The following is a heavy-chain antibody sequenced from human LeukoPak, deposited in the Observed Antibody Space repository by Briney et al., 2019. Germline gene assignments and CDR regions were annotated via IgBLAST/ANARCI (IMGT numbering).Heavy chain of an antibody. V-gene: IGHV6-1*01. D-gene: IGHD1-1*01. CDR3: AMDNWGDLYLDN. Sequence: QTLSLTCAIAGDSVSSNRVSWSWIRQPPTRCLEWLGRKYFRSKWNNDYGVFVRGPITIYADTSTNDIHLHLNSVTPEDTAVYYCAMDNWGDLYLDNWGQGTLVTVSS. CDR1: GDSVSSNRVS. CDR2: KYFRSKWNN. J-gene: IGHJ4*02.